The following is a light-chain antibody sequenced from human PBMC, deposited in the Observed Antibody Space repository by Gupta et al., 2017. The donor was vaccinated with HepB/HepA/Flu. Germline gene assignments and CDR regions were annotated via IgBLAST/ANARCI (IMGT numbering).Light chain of an antibody. CDR1: QSVSDSY. CDR2: GAS. V-gene: IGKV3-20*01. Sequence: EMVLTQSPGPLSLSPGERATLACRANQSVSDSYLAWYQHKPGQAPRLLIYGASSRATAIPDRFSGSGSGTDFTLTISRLEPEDFAVYYCQQYGASPETFGQGTKVEIK. J-gene: IGKJ1*01. CDR3: QQYGASPET.